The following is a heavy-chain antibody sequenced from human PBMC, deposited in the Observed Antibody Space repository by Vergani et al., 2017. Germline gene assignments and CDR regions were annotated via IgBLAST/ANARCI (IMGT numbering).Heavy chain of an antibody. V-gene: IGHV4-59*01. J-gene: IGHJ6*02. CDR1: GGSISSYY. D-gene: IGHD5-24*01. Sequence: QVQLQESGPGLVKPSETLSLTCTVSGGSISSYYWSWIRQHPGKGLEWIGYIYYSGSTNYNPSLKSRVTISVDTSKNQFSLKLSSVTAADTAVYYCARVEMATEGPLHYYYGMDVWGQGTTVTVSS. CDR2: IYYSGST. CDR3: ARVEMATEGPLHYYYGMDV.